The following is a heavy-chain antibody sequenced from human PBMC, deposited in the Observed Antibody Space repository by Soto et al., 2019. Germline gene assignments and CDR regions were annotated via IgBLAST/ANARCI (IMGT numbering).Heavy chain of an antibody. Sequence: QTFVVSGKSVSFNCGAWNSIKKSPSRGLEWLGRTYYRSKWYYDYAESVKSRIIISVDTSKNQFSLQLNSVTPEDAAGYYCANDPRYTLVYWGQGP. CDR2: TYYRSKWYY. CDR1: GKSVSFNCGA. J-gene: IGHJ4*02. D-gene: IGHD2-2*02. V-gene: IGHV6-1*01. CDR3: ANDPRYTLVY.